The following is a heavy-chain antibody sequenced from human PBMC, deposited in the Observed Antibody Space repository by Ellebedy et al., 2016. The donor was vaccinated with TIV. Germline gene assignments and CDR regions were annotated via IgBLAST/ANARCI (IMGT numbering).Heavy chain of an antibody. Sequence: PGGSLRLSCAASGFTFSDYGMHRVSQAPGEGLEWVAVIWNDGSQRYYADSVKSRFTISRDSSKNMVYLEMYSLRAEDTALYYCARWGYHNDMDVWGQGTTVTVSS. CDR2: IWNDGSQR. CDR1: GFTFSDYG. V-gene: IGHV3-33*01. J-gene: IGHJ6*02. D-gene: IGHD1-26*01. CDR3: ARWGYHNDMDV.